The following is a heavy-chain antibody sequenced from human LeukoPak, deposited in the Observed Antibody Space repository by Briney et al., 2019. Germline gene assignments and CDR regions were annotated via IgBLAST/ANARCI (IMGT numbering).Heavy chain of an antibody. CDR3: AKDAASSGWPIDY. V-gene: IGHV3-23*01. D-gene: IGHD6-19*01. Sequence: GGSLRLSCAASGFSFGSHPMNWVRQAPGKGLEWVSGITGSGDYTYYIDSVQGRFTISRDNSKNMLFLQMNSLRAEDTAVYYCAKDAASSGWPIDYWGQGTLVTVSS. CDR2: ITGSGDYT. CDR1: GFSFGSHP. J-gene: IGHJ4*02.